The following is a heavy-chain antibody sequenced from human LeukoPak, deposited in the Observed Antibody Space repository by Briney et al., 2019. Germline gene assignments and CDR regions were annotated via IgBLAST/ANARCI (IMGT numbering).Heavy chain of an antibody. Sequence: PGGSLRLSCAASGFTFSSYWMHWVRQAPGKGLVWVSAISGSGGSTYYADSVKGRFTISRDNSKNTLYLQMNSLRAEDTAVYYCAKGLTVGAYWAYFDYWGQGTLVTVSS. D-gene: IGHD1-26*01. CDR2: ISGSGGST. CDR1: GFTFSSYW. CDR3: AKGLTVGAYWAYFDY. V-gene: IGHV3-23*01. J-gene: IGHJ4*02.